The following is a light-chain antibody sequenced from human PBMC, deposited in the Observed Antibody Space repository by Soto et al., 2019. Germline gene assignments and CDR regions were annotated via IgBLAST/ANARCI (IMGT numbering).Light chain of an antibody. Sequence: DIQVTQSPSTLAASVGDRVTITCRASQSMSIWLAWYQQKPGNAPKLLLYKASSLESEVPSRFSGSGSGTDFTLTINSLQHDDFTTYYCLQYYIYPWTCGQGTRVELQ. CDR1: QSMSIW. V-gene: IGKV1-5*03. CDR2: KAS. CDR3: LQYYIYPWT. J-gene: IGKJ1*01.